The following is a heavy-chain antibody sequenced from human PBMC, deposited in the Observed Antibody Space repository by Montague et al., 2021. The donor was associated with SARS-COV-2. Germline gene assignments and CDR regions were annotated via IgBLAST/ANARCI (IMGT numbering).Heavy chain of an antibody. CDR2: IYHSGGT. J-gene: IGHJ5*02. CDR1: GHSISSYY. V-gene: IGHV4-59*01. Sequence: SETLSLTCSVSGHSISSYYWSWIRQSPGKGLEWIGHIYHSGGTIXNPSLNRRVTISLDTSKNQFSLKLTTVTAADTALYYCARGYSSNYCGARWFDPWGQGTLVTVSS. D-gene: IGHD6-19*01. CDR3: ARGYSSNYCGARWFDP.